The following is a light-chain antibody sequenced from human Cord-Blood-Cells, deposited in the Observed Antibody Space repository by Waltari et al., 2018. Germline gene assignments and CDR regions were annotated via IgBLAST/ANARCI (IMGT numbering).Light chain of an antibody. J-gene: IGLJ3*02. CDR1: SSDVGGYNY. V-gene: IGLV2-14*01. CDR2: DVS. Sequence: QSALTQPASVSGSPGQSITISCTGTSSDVGGYNYVSWYQQHHGKTPKLMIYDVSHRPSAVSNRFSGSKSGNTASLTISGLQAEDESDYYCSSYTSSSTLVFGGGTKLTVL. CDR3: SSYTSSSTLV.